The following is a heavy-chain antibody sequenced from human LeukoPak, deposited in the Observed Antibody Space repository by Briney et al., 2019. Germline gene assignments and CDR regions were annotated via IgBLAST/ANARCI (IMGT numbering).Heavy chain of an antibody. CDR1: GGTFSSYA. D-gene: IGHD5-12*01. CDR3: AREGATIAGMDV. V-gene: IGHV1-69*13. CDR2: IIPIFGTA. J-gene: IGHJ6*02. Sequence: SVKVSCKASGGTFSSYAISWVRQAPGQGLEWMGGIIPIFGTANYAQKFQGSVTTTADESTSTAYMELSSLRSEDTAVYYCAREGATIAGMDVWGQGTTVTVSS.